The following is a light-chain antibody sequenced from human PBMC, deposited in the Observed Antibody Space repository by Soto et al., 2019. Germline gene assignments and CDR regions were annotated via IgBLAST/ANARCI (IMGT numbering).Light chain of an antibody. CDR2: GVT. V-gene: IGLV2-14*01. CDR1: GSDIGAYNY. J-gene: IGLJ1*01. CDR3: CSYADGSIYF. Sequence: QSVLTQPASVSGSPGQSITISCTGSGSDIGAYNYVSWYQQHPGKAPKLLIHGVTRRPSGVSSRFSGSKSGNTASLTISGLQAEDEGDYYCCSYADGSIYFFGTGTKVTVL.